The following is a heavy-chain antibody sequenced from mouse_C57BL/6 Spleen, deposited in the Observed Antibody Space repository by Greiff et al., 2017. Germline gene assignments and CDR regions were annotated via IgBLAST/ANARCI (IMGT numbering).Heavy chain of an antibody. D-gene: IGHD1-1*01. CDR3: ARGLYGSSDWYLDV. J-gene: IGHJ1*03. CDR1: GYTFTSYW. V-gene: IGHV1-52*01. Sequence: QVQLQQPGAELVRPGSSVKLSCKASGYTFTSYWMHWVKQRPIQGLEWIGNIDPSDSDTHYNQKFKDKATLTVDKSSSTAYMQLSSLTSEDSAVYYCARGLYGSSDWYLDVWGTGTTVTVSS. CDR2: IDPSDSDT.